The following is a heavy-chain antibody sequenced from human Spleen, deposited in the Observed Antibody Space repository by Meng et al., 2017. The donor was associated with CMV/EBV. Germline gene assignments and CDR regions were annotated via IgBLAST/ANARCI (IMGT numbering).Heavy chain of an antibody. Sequence: GESLKISCAAPGLPFSAFGMHWVRQAPGKGLEWVAFMRSDGDNKHYADSVKGRFTISRDKSKNTLYLQMDRLRAEDTAVYYCAKEEVYCSSMSCLSYYYYGMDVWGQGTTVTVSS. J-gene: IGHJ6*02. CDR2: MRSDGDNK. D-gene: IGHD2-2*01. CDR3: AKEEVYCSSMSCLSYYYYGMDV. CDR1: GLPFSAFG. V-gene: IGHV3-30*02.